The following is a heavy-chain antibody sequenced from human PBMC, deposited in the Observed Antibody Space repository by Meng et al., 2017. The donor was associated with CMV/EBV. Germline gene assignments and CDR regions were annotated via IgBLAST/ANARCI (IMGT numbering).Heavy chain of an antibody. CDR1: GGTFSSYA. CDR2: IIPVLGIA. CDR3: ARGMMDDYGGIYDAFDI. V-gene: IGHV1-69*10. D-gene: IGHD4/OR15-4a*01. Sequence: SVKVSCKASGGTFSSYAISWVRQAPGQGLEWMGGIIPVLGIANYAQKFQGRVTITADKSTSTAYMELSSLRSEDTAVYYCARGMMDDYGGIYDAFDIWGQGTMVTVSS. J-gene: IGHJ3*02.